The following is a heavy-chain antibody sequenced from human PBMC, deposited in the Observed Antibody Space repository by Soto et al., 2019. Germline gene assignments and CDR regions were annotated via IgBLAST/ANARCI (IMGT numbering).Heavy chain of an antibody. CDR1: GGTFSSYA. J-gene: IGHJ6*02. CDR2: IIPIFGTA. CDR3: ASLRLVYASYYYYYGMDV. Sequence: QVQLVQSGAEVKKPGSSVKVSCKASGGTFSSYAISWVRQAPGQGLEWMGGIIPIFGTANYAQKFQGRVTMTADESTSTAYMELSSLRSEDTAVYYCASLRLVYASYYYYYGMDVWGQGTTVTVSS. V-gene: IGHV1-69*01. D-gene: IGHD2-8*01.